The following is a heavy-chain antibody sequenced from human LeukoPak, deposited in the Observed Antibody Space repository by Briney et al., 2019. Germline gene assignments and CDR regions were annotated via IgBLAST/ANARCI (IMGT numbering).Heavy chain of an antibody. CDR3: ARGFSGYNWFDP. V-gene: IGHV4-34*01. CDR2: INHSGST. CDR1: GGSFSGYY. Sequence: PSETLSLTCAVYGGSFSGYYWSWIRQPPGKGLEWIGEINHSGSTNYNPSLKSRVTISVDTSKNQFSLKLSSVTAADTAVYYCARGFSGYNWFDPWGQGTLVTVSS. D-gene: IGHD5-12*01. J-gene: IGHJ5*02.